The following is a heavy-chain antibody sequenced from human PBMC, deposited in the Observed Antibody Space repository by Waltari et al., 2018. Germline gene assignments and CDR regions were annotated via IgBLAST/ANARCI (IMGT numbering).Heavy chain of an antibody. CDR2: IKQDGSEK. V-gene: IGHV3-7*01. J-gene: IGHJ3*02. D-gene: IGHD1-26*01. CDR3: ARGAGALAFDI. Sequence: EVQLVESGGGLVQPGGSLRLSCAASGFTFSSYWMGWVRQAPGKGLEWVANIKQDGSEKYYVDSVKGRFTISRDNAKNSLYLQMNSLRAEDTAVYYCARGAGALAFDIWGQGTMVTVSS. CDR1: GFTFSSYW.